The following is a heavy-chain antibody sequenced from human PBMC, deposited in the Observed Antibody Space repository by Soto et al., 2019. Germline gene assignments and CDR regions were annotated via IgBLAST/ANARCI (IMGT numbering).Heavy chain of an antibody. J-gene: IGHJ4*02. CDR3: ARTDGGSEDY. V-gene: IGHV3-7*01. D-gene: IGHD1-26*01. CDR1: GFTFSSYW. Sequence: ESGGGLVQPGGSLRLSCAASGFTFSSYWMSWVRQAPGKGLEWVANIKQEGSEKYYVDSVKGRFTISRDNAKNSLYLQINGLRAEDTALYYCARTDGGSEDYWGQGTLVTVSS. CDR2: IKQEGSEK.